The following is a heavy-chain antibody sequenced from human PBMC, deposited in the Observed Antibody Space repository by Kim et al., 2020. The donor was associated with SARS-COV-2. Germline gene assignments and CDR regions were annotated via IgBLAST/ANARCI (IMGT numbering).Heavy chain of an antibody. D-gene: IGHD1-26*01. CDR3: ARVFGYSGSYWGRFDY. Sequence: KFKGRVTMTRDTSTSTVYMELSSLRSEDTAVYYCARVFGYSGSYWGRFDYWGQGTLVTVSS. V-gene: IGHV1-46*01. J-gene: IGHJ4*02.